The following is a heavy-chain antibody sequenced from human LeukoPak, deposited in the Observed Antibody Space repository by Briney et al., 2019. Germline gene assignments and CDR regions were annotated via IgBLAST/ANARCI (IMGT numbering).Heavy chain of an antibody. D-gene: IGHD5-12*01. V-gene: IGHV3-7*01. CDR1: GLILRNFG. CDR2: INQGGSVK. Sequence: GGSLRLSGAASGLILRNFGMTWVGQAQGKGREWVANINQGGSVKYYVASLKGRFTISRDDAKSSLYVQMNSLRDEDTAVYYCARFGYSGWNLEYWGQGTLVTVSS. J-gene: IGHJ4*02. CDR3: ARFGYSGWNLEY.